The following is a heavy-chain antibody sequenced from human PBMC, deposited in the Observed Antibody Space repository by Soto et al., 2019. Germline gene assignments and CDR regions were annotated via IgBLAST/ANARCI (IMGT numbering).Heavy chain of an antibody. Sequence: LRLSCAASGFTVNSNHMSWVRQAPGEGLEWVSIIYSSGRIFYADSVKGRFTISRDNSKNTLCLQMNSLRAEDTAVYFCARDGVYDNGAFSCAFEPWPQATMVTVSS. J-gene: IGHJ3*01. CDR3: ARDGVYDNGAFSCAFEP. CDR2: IYSSGRI. D-gene: IGHD2-8*01. CDR1: GFTVNSNH. V-gene: IGHV3-53*01.